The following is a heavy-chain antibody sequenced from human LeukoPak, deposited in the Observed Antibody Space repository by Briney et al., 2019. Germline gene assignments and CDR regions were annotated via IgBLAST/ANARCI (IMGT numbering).Heavy chain of an antibody. Sequence: SETLSLTCTVSGGSISSSSYYWGWIRQPPGKGLEWIGYIYYSGSTNYNPSLKSRVTMSVDTSKNQFSLKLSSVTAADTAVYYCASGYDYVWGSYRYALGRAFDIWGQGTMVTVSS. D-gene: IGHD3-16*02. CDR3: ASGYDYVWGSYRYALGRAFDI. CDR1: GGSISSSSYY. CDR2: IYYSGST. J-gene: IGHJ3*02. V-gene: IGHV4-61*05.